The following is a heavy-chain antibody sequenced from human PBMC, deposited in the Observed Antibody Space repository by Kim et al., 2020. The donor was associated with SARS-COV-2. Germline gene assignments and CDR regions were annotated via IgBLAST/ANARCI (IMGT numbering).Heavy chain of an antibody. V-gene: IGHV1-69*13. CDR3: ARDLGYCSSTSCYTFDY. D-gene: IGHD2-2*02. CDR1: GYTFTSYY. CDR2: IIPIFGTA. Sequence: SVKVSCKASGYTFTSYYMHWVRQAPGQGLEWMGGIIPIFGTANYAQKFQGRVTITADESTSTAYMELSSLRSEDTAVYYCARDLGYCSSTSCYTFDYWG. J-gene: IGHJ4*01.